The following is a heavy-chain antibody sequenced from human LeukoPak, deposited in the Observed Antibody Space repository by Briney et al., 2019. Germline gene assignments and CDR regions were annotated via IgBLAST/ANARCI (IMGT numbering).Heavy chain of an antibody. CDR1: GDSISGYY. J-gene: IGHJ4*02. Sequence: SETLSLTCTVSGDSISGYYWSWIRQPAGKGLEWIGRIYISGSTNYNSSLKSRVTMSSDASKNQFSLKLSSVTAADTAVYYCARETTGSYSAHYFDYWGQGTLVTVSS. CDR2: IYISGST. D-gene: IGHD4-11*01. V-gene: IGHV4-4*07. CDR3: ARETTGSYSAHYFDY.